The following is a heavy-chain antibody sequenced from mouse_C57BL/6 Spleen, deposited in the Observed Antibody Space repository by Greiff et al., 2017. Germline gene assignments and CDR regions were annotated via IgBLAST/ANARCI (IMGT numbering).Heavy chain of an antibody. CDR3: ARSPYGSSGFDV. Sequence: VKLMESGAELVRPGTSVKVSCKASGYAFTNYLIEWVKQRPGQGLEWIGVINPGSGGTNYNEKFKGKATLTADKSSSTAYMQLSSLTSEDSAVYVCARSPYGSSGFDVWGTGTTVTVSS. CDR1: GYAFTNYL. V-gene: IGHV1-54*01. J-gene: IGHJ1*03. D-gene: IGHD1-1*01. CDR2: INPGSGGT.